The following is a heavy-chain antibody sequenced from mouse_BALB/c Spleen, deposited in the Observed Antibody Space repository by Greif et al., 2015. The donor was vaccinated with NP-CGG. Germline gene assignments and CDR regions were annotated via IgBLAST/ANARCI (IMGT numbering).Heavy chain of an antibody. CDR3: AREGWGNYPYAMDY. D-gene: IGHD2-1*01. Sequence: EVQRVESGGGLVEPGGSLKLSCAASGFTFSDYYMYWVRQTPEKRLEWVATISDGGSYTYYPDSVKGRFTISRDNAKNNLYLQMSSLKSEDTAMYYCAREGWGNYPYAMDYWGQGTSVTVPS. CDR2: ISDGGSYT. CDR1: GFTFSDYY. V-gene: IGHV5-4*02. J-gene: IGHJ4*01.